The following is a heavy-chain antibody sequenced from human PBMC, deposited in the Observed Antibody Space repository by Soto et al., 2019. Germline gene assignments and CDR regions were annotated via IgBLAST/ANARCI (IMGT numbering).Heavy chain of an antibody. D-gene: IGHD3-22*01. V-gene: IGHV4-4*02. Sequence: SETLSLTCAVSGGSISSSNWWSWVRQPPGKGLEWIGEIYHSGSTNYNPSLKSRVTISVDKSKNQFSLELSSVTAADTAVYYCARVVDYYDSSGSQYYFDYWGQGTLVTVSS. J-gene: IGHJ4*02. CDR1: GGSISSSNW. CDR3: ARVVDYYDSSGSQYYFDY. CDR2: IYHSGST.